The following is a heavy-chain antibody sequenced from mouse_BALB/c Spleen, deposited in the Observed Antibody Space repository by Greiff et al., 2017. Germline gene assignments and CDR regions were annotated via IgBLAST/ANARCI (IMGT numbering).Heavy chain of an antibody. CDR3: ARGISFTTARAWFAY. Sequence: VQLQQSGPELVKPGASVKMSCKASGYTFTSYVMHWVKQKPGQGLEWIGYINPYNDGTKYNEKFKGKATLTSDKSSSTAYMELSSLTSEDSAVYYCARGISFTTARAWFAYWGQGTLVTVSA. J-gene: IGHJ3*01. D-gene: IGHD1-2*01. CDR1: GYTFTSYV. V-gene: IGHV1-14*01. CDR2: INPYNDGT.